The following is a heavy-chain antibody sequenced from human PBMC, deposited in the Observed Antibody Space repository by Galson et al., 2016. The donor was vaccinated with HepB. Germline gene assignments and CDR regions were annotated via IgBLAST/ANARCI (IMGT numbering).Heavy chain of an antibody. Sequence: SLRLSCAASGFTFSDYWMNWVRQAPGKGLEWVANIRKDGNEKRYVDSVKGRFTISRDIAKNSLHLQMDSLRVEDTAVYYCARGPNYGARSDYLDYWGQGILVTVSS. J-gene: IGHJ4*02. CDR1: GFTFSDYW. CDR3: ARGPNYGARSDYLDY. CDR2: IRKDGNEK. V-gene: IGHV3-7*03. D-gene: IGHD3-10*01.